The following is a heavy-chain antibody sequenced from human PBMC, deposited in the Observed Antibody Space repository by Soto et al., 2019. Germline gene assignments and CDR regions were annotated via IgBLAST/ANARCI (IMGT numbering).Heavy chain of an antibody. V-gene: IGHV4-59*08. J-gene: IGHJ4*02. CDR1: GGSISSYY. CDR2: IYYSGST. Sequence: QVQLQESGPGLVKPSETLSLTCTVSGGSISSYYWSWIRQPPGKGLEWIGYIYYSGSTTYSPSLKSRVTISVGTSKNQFSLMLSSVTAADSAVYYCARRYGDYFDYWGQGTLVTVSS. CDR3: ARRYGDYFDY. D-gene: IGHD4-17*01.